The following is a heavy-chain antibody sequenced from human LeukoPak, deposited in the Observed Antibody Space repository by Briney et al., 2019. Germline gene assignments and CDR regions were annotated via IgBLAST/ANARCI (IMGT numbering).Heavy chain of an antibody. CDR1: GGSFSGYY. Sequence: PSETLSLTCAVYGGSFSGYYWSWIRQSPGKGLEWIGEINHSGSTNYNPSLKSRVAISVDTSKNQFSLKLSSVTAADTAVYYCATTTAMVFDYWGQGTLVTVSS. D-gene: IGHD5-18*01. J-gene: IGHJ4*02. CDR3: ATTTAMVFDY. CDR2: INHSGST. V-gene: IGHV4-34*01.